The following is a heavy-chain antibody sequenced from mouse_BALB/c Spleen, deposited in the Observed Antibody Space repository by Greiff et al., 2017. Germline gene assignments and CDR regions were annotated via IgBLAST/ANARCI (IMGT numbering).Heavy chain of an antibody. CDR2: ISSGGST. CDR3: ARGRGKGDAMDY. Sequence: EVQRVESGGGLVKPGGSLKLSCAASGFTFSSYAMSWVRQTPEKRLEWVASISSGGSTYYPDSVKGRFTISRDNARNILYLQMSSLRSEDTAMYYCARGRGKGDAMDYWGQGTSVTVSS. CDR1: GFTFSSYA. J-gene: IGHJ4*01. V-gene: IGHV5-6-5*01.